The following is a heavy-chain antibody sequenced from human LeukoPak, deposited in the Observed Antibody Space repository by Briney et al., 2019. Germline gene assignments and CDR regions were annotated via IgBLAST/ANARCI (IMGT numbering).Heavy chain of an antibody. D-gene: IGHD3-10*01. Sequence: SETLSLTCTVSGGSISSYYYIWIRQPPGKGLEWIGYIYYSGSTNYSPSLRSRLTISVDTSKNQFSLKLSSVTAADTAVYYCASGSMVRGYYFDYWGQGTLVTVSS. CDR2: IYYSGST. J-gene: IGHJ4*02. CDR3: ASGSMVRGYYFDY. V-gene: IGHV4-59*08. CDR1: GGSISSYY.